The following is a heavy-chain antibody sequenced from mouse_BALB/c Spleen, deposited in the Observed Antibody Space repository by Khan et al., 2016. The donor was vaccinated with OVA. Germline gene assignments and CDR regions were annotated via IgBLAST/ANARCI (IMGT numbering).Heavy chain of an antibody. CDR3: ARGGTGAFAY. CDR2: ISSLAYNF. CDR1: GFTFSDYG. V-gene: IGHV5-15*02. J-gene: IGHJ3*01. D-gene: IGHD3-1*01. Sequence: EVELVESGGGLVQPGGSRTLSCAASGFTFSDYGMAWIRQGTGKGPEWITFISSLAYNFYYADTVTGRFTISRENAKNTLYLEMNSLRSEDTDMYYCARGGTGAFAYWGQGTLVTVSA.